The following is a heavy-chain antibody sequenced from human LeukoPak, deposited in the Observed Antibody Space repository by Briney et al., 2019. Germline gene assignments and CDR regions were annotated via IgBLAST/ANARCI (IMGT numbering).Heavy chain of an antibody. D-gene: IGHD3-10*01. CDR1: GFSLSTSGMC. Sequence: SGPARVKPTQTLTLTCTFSGFSLSTSGMCVSWIRQPPGKALEWLARIDWDDDKYYSTSLKTRLTISKDTSKNQVVLTMTNMDPVDTATYYCARVTMVRGVIINDAFDIWGQGTMVTVSS. J-gene: IGHJ3*02. CDR2: IDWDDDK. CDR3: ARVTMVRGVIINDAFDI. V-gene: IGHV2-70*11.